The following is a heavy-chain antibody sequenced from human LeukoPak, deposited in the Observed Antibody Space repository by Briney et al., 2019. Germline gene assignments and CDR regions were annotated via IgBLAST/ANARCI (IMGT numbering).Heavy chain of an antibody. CDR3: ARALPQMATISNLFDY. V-gene: IGHV4-59*01. Sequence: SETLSLTCTISGGSISSYYWSWIRQPPGKGLEWIGYIYYSGSTNYNPSLKSRVTISVDTSKNQFSLKLSSVTAADTAVYYCARALPQMATISNLFDYWGQGTLVTVSS. CDR2: IYYSGST. CDR1: GGSISSYY. J-gene: IGHJ4*02. D-gene: IGHD5-24*01.